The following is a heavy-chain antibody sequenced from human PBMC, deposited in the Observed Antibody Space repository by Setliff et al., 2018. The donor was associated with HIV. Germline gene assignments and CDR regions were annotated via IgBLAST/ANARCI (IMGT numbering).Heavy chain of an antibody. CDR1: GGSFSGYY. CDR3: ARGAGQWLRLVQGDSVAYFDF. J-gene: IGHJ4*02. Sequence: PSETLSLTCAVYGGSFSGYYWNWIRQSPGKGLEWIGEMNHSGNTNYNPSLKSRVTISMDMSKNQFSLNLASMTAADTAVYYCARGAGQWLRLVQGDSVAYFDFWGQGTLVTVSS. D-gene: IGHD6-19*01. V-gene: IGHV4-34*01. CDR2: MNHSGNT.